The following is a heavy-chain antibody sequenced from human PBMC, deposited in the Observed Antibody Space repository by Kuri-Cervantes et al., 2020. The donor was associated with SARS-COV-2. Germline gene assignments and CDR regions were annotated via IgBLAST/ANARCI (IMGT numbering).Heavy chain of an antibody. CDR2: ISGSGGST. J-gene: IGHJ6*02. Sequence: ETLSLTCAASGFTFSSYAMSWVRQAPGKGLEWVSAISGSGGSTYYADSVKGRFTISRDNSKNTLYLQMNSLRAEDTALYYCAKDIDPSVVPAAILGHGMDVWAQGTTVTVSS. D-gene: IGHD2-2*01. CDR3: AKDIDPSVVPAAILGHGMDV. V-gene: IGHV3-23*01. CDR1: GFTFSSYA.